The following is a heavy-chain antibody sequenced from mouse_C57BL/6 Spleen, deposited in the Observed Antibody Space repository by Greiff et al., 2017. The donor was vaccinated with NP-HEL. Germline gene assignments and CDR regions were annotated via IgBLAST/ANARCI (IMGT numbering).Heavy chain of an antibody. Sequence: QVQLKESGAELVKPWASVKISCKASGYAFSSYWMNWVKQRPGKGLEWIGQIYPGDGDTNYNGKFKGKATLTADKSSSTAYMQLSSLTSEGSAVYFCARDGMGNYDYWGQGTTLTVSS. CDR2: IYPGDGDT. CDR1: GYAFSSYW. CDR3: ARDGMGNYDY. V-gene: IGHV1-80*01. D-gene: IGHD2-1*01. J-gene: IGHJ2*01.